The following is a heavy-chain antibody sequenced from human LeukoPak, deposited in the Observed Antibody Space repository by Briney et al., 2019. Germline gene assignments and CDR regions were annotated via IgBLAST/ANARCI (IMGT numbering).Heavy chain of an antibody. CDR3: ARGVGIAAAGTFGPYYYYYMDV. D-gene: IGHD6-13*01. CDR1: GGSISSYY. CDR2: IYTSGST. V-gene: IGHV4-4*07. Sequence: SETLSLTCTVSGGSISSYYWSWIRQPAGKGLEWIGRIYTSGSTNYNPSPKSRVTMSVDTSKNQFSLKLSSVTAADTAVYYCARGVGIAAAGTFGPYYYYYMDVWGKGTTVTISS. J-gene: IGHJ6*03.